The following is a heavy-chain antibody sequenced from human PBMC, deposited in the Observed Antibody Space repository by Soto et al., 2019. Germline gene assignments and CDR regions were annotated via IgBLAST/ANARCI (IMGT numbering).Heavy chain of an antibody. CDR1: GFTFSSYW. Sequence: GGSLRLSCAASGFTFSSYWMSWVRQAPGKGLEWVANIKQDGSEKYYVDSVKDRFTISRDNAKNSLYLQMNSLRAEDTAVYYCARPNDYGDPQNWFDPWGQGTLVTVSS. J-gene: IGHJ5*02. CDR2: IKQDGSEK. V-gene: IGHV3-7*01. CDR3: ARPNDYGDPQNWFDP. D-gene: IGHD4-17*01.